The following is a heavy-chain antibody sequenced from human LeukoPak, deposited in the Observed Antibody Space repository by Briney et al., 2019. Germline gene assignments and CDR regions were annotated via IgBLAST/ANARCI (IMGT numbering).Heavy chain of an antibody. CDR2: ISYDGSNK. V-gene: IGHV3-30-3*01. J-gene: IGHJ4*02. D-gene: IGHD6-19*01. Sequence: GGSLRLSCAASGFTFSSYAMHWVRQAPGKGLEWVAVISYDGSNKYYADSVKGRFTISRDNAKNSLYLQMNSLRAEDTAVYYCAREYSSGWPNPDYWGQGTLVTVSS. CDR1: GFTFSSYA. CDR3: AREYSSGWPNPDY.